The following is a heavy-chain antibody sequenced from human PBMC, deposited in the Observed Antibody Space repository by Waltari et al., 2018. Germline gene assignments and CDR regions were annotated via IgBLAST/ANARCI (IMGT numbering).Heavy chain of an antibody. Sequence: QVQLVESGGGVVQPGRSLRLSCVASGFTFSSYGMHWVRQAPGKGLEWVAVIWYDGRNKYYADSVKGRFTISRDNSKNTLYLQMNSLRAEDTAVYYCASGLGYMDYWGQGTLVTVSS. CDR3: ASGLGYMDY. CDR2: IWYDGRNK. V-gene: IGHV3-33*01. D-gene: IGHD1-1*01. CDR1: GFTFSSYG. J-gene: IGHJ4*02.